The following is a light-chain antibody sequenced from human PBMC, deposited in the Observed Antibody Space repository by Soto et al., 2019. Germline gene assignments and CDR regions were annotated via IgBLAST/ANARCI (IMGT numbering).Light chain of an antibody. Sequence: SALTQSPSASGTPGQRVTISCSGSSSNVGGNAVNWYQQLPGTAPKLLVYRDDQRSYGVPDRFSGSKSGTSASLAISGLQSEDEADYYCASWDDSLDGWVFGGGTKLTVL. CDR1: SSNVGGNA. CDR3: ASWDDSLDGWV. CDR2: RDD. V-gene: IGLV1-44*01. J-gene: IGLJ3*02.